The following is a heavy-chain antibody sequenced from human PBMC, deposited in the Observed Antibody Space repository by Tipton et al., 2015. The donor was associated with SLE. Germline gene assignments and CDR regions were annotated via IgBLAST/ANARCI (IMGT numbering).Heavy chain of an antibody. Sequence: QLVQSGAEVKKPGASVKVSCKASGYTFTSYGISWVRQAPGQGLEWMGWISAYNGNTNYAQKLQGRVTMTTDTSTSTAYMELRSLRSDDTAVYYCASSCSGTSCYSYPGVLGSWGQGTLVTVSS. D-gene: IGHD2-2*01. J-gene: IGHJ5*02. CDR3: ASSCSGTSCYSYPGVLGS. CDR2: ISAYNGNT. CDR1: GYTFTSYG. V-gene: IGHV1-18*01.